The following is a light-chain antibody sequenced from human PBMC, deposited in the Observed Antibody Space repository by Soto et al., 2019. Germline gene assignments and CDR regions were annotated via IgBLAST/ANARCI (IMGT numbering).Light chain of an antibody. Sequence: QSVLTQSSSASASLGSSVTLTCTLSSGHNSYIIAWHQQQPGKAPRYLMKLEGGGIYNKGSGDPDRFSVSSSGADRYRTTSNHQSEYEADYYCETWDIHTRVFGGVTKLSV. J-gene: IGLJ2*01. CDR1: SGHNSYI. V-gene: IGLV4-60*03. CDR3: ETWDIHTRV. CDR2: LEGGGIY.